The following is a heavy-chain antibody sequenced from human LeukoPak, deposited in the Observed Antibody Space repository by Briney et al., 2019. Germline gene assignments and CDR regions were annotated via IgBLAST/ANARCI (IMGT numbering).Heavy chain of an antibody. CDR1: GLTFSAAW. D-gene: IGHD3-22*01. J-gene: IGHJ4*02. Sequence: GGSLRLSCAASGLTFSAAWMSWVRQAPGKGLEWVGRIKSKTDGGTTDYAAPVKGRFTISRDDSKNTLYLQMNRLKTEDTAVYYCAIFSSGYYYEVYWGQGTLVTVSS. CDR3: AIFSSGYYYEVY. CDR2: IKSKTDGGTT. V-gene: IGHV3-15*01.